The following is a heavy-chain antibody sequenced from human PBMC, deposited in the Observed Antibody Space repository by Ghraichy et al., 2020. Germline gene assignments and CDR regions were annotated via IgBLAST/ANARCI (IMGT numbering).Heavy chain of an antibody. V-gene: IGHV3-53*01. CDR1: GFTVSRNY. CDR3: ARDGSGSRYFDY. J-gene: IGHJ4*02. Sequence: GGSLRLSCAASGFTVSRNYMSWVRQAPGKGLEWVSVIYSGGSTYYADSVKGRFTISRDNSKNTLYLQMNSLRAEDTAVYYCARDGSGSRYFDYWGQGTLVTVSS. D-gene: IGHD3-10*01. CDR2: IYSGGST.